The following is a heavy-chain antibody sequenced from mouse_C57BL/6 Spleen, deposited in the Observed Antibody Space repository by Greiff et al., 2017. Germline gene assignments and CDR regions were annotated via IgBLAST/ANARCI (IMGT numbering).Heavy chain of an antibody. CDR2: ISTGSGNT. CDR1: GYSFPSYY. J-gene: IGHJ4*01. D-gene: IGHD1-1*01. Sequence: VQLQQSGPELVKPGASVKISCKASGYSFPSYYLHWVKQRPGQGLEWIGWISTGSGNTQYNEKFKGKATPTADTSSSTAYMQLSSLTSEYSAVYYCARGYYGSSNSYAMDYWGQGTSVTVSS. V-gene: IGHV1-66*01. CDR3: ARGYYGSSNSYAMDY.